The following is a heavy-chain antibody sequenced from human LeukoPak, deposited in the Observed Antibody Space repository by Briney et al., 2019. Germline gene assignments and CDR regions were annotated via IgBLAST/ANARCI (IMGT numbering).Heavy chain of an antibody. D-gene: IGHD2-21*02. V-gene: IGHV3-53*01. CDR3: AREHIVVVTATHYYYYGMDV. CDR1: GFTVSSNY. J-gene: IGHJ6*02. CDR2: IYSGGST. Sequence: GGSLRLSCAASGFTVSSNYMSWVRQAPGKGLEWVSVIYSGGSTFYADSVKGRFSISRDNSKNTLYLQMNSLRAEDTAVYYCAREHIVVVTATHYYYYGMDVWGQGTTGTVSS.